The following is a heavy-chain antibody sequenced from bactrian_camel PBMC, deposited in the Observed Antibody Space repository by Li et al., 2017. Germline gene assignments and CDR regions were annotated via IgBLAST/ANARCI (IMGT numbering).Heavy chain of an antibody. Sequence: HVQLVESGGGLVQPGGSLRLSCAGYGFTFSSYYMSWVRQAPGKGLEWVCSIHTDGSSTYYADSVKGRFTISRDNAKNTLYLQLNSLKTEDTAMYYCAGRSGTYYSGGYYFLYWGQGTQVTVS. J-gene: IGHJ4*01. CDR2: IHTDGSST. D-gene: IGHD2*01. CDR1: GFTFSSYY. CDR3: AGRSGTYYSGGYYFLY. V-gene: IGHV3-2*01.